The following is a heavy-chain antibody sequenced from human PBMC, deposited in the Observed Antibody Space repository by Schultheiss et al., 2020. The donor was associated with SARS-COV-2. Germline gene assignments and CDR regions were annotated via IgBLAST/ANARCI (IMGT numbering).Heavy chain of an antibody. V-gene: IGHV5-51*01. CDR1: GYSFTSYW. Sequence: GESLKISCKGSGYSFTSYWIGWVRQMPGKGLEWMGIIYPGDSDTRYSPSFQGQVTISADKSISTAYLQWSSLKASDTAMYYCAREMPESVTYYYYYYMDVWGKGTTVTVSS. D-gene: IGHD4-11*01. CDR2: IYPGDSDT. CDR3: AREMPESVTYYYYYYMDV. J-gene: IGHJ6*03.